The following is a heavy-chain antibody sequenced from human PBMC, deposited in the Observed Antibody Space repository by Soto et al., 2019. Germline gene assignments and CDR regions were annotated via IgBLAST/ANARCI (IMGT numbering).Heavy chain of an antibody. J-gene: IGHJ4*02. D-gene: IGHD1-26*01. CDR3: VKDGGGRYVRTGDFDY. CDR1: GFTFSSYA. Sequence: EVQLVESGGGLVQPGGSLRLSCSASGFTFSSYAMHWVRQAPGKGLEYVSAISSNGGSTYYADSVKGRFTISRDNSKNTLYPEMSSLRGEDTAVYYCVKDGGGRYVRTGDFDYWGQGTLVTVSS. CDR2: ISSNGGST. V-gene: IGHV3-64D*06.